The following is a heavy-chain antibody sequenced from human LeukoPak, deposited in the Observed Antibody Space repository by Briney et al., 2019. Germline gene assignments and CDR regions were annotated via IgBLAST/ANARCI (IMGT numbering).Heavy chain of an antibody. J-gene: IGHJ4*02. Sequence: GASVKVSCKASGYTFTGYYMHWVRQAPGQGLEWMGWINPNSGGTNYAQKFQGWVTMTSDTSISTAYMELSRLRSDDTAVYYCALNRYSSGPIDYWGQGTLVTVSS. CDR3: ALNRYSSGPIDY. CDR2: INPNSGGT. V-gene: IGHV1-2*04. CDR1: GYTFTGYY. D-gene: IGHD6-19*01.